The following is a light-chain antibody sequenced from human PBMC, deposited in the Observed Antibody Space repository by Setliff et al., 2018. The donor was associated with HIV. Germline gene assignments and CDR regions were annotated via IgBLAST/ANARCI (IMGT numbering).Light chain of an antibody. Sequence: QSALTQPASVSGSRGQSITISCTGTSHDVGAYNYVSWYQQHPGKAPKLIIYDVTYRPSGVSIRFSGSKSDNTASLTISGLQTEDEADYYCSSYTDTTTYVFGTGTK. CDR3: SSYTDTTTYV. CDR1: SHDVGAYNY. CDR2: DVT. V-gene: IGLV2-14*03. J-gene: IGLJ1*01.